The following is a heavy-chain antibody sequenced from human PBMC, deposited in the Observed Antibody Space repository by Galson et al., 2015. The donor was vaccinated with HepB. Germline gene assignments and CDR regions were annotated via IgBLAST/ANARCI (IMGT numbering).Heavy chain of an antibody. J-gene: IGHJ4*02. CDR3: TRSCYYERSGYRYFDF. CDR1: GFTFDDYA. CDR2: ISWNSNTI. V-gene: IGHV3-9*01. D-gene: IGHD3-22*01. Sequence: SLRLSCAASGFTFDDYAMHWVRQAPGKGLEWVSGISWNSNTIGYADSVKGRFAISRDNAEKSLYLQMNSLRVEDTAFYYCTRSCYYERSGYRYFDFWGQGTLVTVSS.